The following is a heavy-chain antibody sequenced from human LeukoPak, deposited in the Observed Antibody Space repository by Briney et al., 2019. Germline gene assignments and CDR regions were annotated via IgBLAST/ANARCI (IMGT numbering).Heavy chain of an antibody. CDR3: TTDYNPVPDY. D-gene: IGHD1-14*01. V-gene: IGHV3-15*01. CDR1: GFTFSNAW. Sequence: PGGSLRLSCAASGFTFSNAWMSWVRQAPGKGLEWVGRIKSKTDGGITDYAAPVKDRFTISRDDSKNTLYLQMNSLKTEDTAVYYCTTDYNPVPDYWGQGTLVTVSS. CDR2: IKSKTDGGIT. J-gene: IGHJ4*02.